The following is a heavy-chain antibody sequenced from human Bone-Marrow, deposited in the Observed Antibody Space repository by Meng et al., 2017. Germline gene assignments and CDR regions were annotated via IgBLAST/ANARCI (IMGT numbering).Heavy chain of an antibody. CDR2: ISSSSSYI. CDR3: ARDPHAYEIKPYCGGDCIDY. J-gene: IGHJ4*02. V-gene: IGHV3-21*01. Sequence: GGSLRLSCAASGFTFSSYSMNWVRQAPGKGLEWVSSISSSSSYIYYADSVKGRFTISRDNAKNSLYLQMNSLRAEDTAVYYCARDPHAYEIKPYCGGDCIDYWGQGTLVTVSS. CDR1: GFTFSSYS. D-gene: IGHD2-21*02.